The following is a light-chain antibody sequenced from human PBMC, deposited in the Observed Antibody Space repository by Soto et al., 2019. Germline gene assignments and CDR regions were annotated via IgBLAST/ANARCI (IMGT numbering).Light chain of an antibody. V-gene: IGKV3-20*01. CDR2: GAS. CDR1: QSVSSNS. Sequence: EIVLTQSPGTLSLSPGERATLSCRASQSVSSNSLAWYQQKRGQAPRLLIYGASSRATGIPTRFSGSGSGTDFTLTISRLEPEEFAVYYCQQYDTSPRTFGQGTKVEI. J-gene: IGKJ1*01. CDR3: QQYDTSPRT.